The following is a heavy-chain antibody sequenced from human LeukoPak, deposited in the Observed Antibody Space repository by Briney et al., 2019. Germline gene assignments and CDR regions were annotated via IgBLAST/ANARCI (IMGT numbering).Heavy chain of an antibody. D-gene: IGHD6-25*01. CDR3: ARGAFSGQGFDL. V-gene: IGHV3-30*04. Sequence: GGSLRLSCAASGFTFRSYPLHWVRQAPGKGLEWGAVISYDGSNIYYADSTKGRFTISRDNSKNTLYLQINSLRAEDTAVYFCARGAFSGQGFDLWGQGTLVTVSS. CDR1: GFTFRSYP. J-gene: IGHJ5*02. CDR2: ISYDGSNI.